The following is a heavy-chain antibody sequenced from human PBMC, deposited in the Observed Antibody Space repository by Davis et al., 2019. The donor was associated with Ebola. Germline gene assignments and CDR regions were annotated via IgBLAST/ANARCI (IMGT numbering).Heavy chain of an antibody. Sequence: GESLKISCAASGLTFNMYWMSWIRQAPGKGLEWVANIKQDGSEKYYVDSVKGRFTISRDDAKKSLYLQMDSLRAEDTAVYYCAQQLGDYGGNALRYWGQGTLVTVSS. D-gene: IGHD4-23*01. CDR1: GLTFNMYW. CDR3: AQQLGDYGGNALRY. CDR2: IKQDGSEK. V-gene: IGHV3-7*01. J-gene: IGHJ4*02.